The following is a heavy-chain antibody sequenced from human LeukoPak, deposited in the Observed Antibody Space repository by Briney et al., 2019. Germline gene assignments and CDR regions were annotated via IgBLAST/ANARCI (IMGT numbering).Heavy chain of an antibody. D-gene: IGHD6-19*01. CDR1: GFTFSSNE. Sequence: GGSLRLSCAASGFTFSSNEMNWVRQAPGKGLEWVSYISSSGSTIYYADSVKGRFTISRDNSKNTLYLQMNSLRAEDTAVYYCVKDGYSSGWFPFDYWGQGTLVTVSS. J-gene: IGHJ4*02. CDR2: ISSSGSTI. V-gene: IGHV3-48*03. CDR3: VKDGYSSGWFPFDY.